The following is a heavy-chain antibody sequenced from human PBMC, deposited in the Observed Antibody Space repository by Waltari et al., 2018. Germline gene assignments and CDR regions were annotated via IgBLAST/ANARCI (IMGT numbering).Heavy chain of an antibody. D-gene: IGHD3-3*01. CDR1: KFTFSSYG. CDR2: TSFDGASK. Sequence: QVQLMQSGGGVVRPGGSLRLSCVGSKFTFSSYGFHWVRQRPGRGLEWLAVTSFDGASKFYSGSVNGRFTISRDNSKNTVFLSLTNVRSEDTGVYFCARDEADFWTARGAFDYWGQGSVVTVSS. J-gene: IGHJ4*02. CDR3: ARDEADFWTARGAFDY. V-gene: IGHV3-30*03.